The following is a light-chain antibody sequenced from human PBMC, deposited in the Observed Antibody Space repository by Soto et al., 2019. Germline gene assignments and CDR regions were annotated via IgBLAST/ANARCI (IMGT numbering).Light chain of an antibody. CDR2: EVS. V-gene: IGLV2-8*01. J-gene: IGLJ2*01. CDR1: SSDVGGYKY. Sequence: QSALTQPPSSSGSPGQSVTISCTGTSSDVGGYKYVSWDQQHPGKAPKLMIFEVSQRPSGVPDRFSGSKSGNTASLTVSGLQAEDEADYYCCSYAGSNNLVFGGGTKLTVL. CDR3: CSYAGSNNLV.